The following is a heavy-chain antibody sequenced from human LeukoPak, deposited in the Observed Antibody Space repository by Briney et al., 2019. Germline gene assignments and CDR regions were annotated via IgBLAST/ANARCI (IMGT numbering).Heavy chain of an antibody. V-gene: IGHV3-53*01. Sequence: GGSLRLSCAASGFTFSSYWMSWVRQAPGKGLEWVSIFYSGGSTYYADSVKGRFTISRDNSKNTLYLQMNSLRAEDTAVYYCARTDSSGYYDYWGQGTLVTVSS. J-gene: IGHJ4*02. CDR2: FYSGGST. D-gene: IGHD3-22*01. CDR3: ARTDSSGYYDY. CDR1: GFTFSSYW.